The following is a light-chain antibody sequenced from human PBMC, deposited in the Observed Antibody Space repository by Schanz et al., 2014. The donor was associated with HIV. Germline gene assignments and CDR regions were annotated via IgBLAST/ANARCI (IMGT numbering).Light chain of an antibody. CDR3: AAWDVNLNGPV. Sequence: QSALTQPASVSGSPGQSITISCTGTSSDVGGYNYVSWYQQHPGKAPKLMIYDVSNRPSGVSNRFSGSKSGNTASLTISGLQAEDEADYYCAAWDVNLNGPVFGGGTKVTVL. CDR1: SSDVGGYNY. J-gene: IGLJ2*01. CDR2: DVS. V-gene: IGLV2-14*03.